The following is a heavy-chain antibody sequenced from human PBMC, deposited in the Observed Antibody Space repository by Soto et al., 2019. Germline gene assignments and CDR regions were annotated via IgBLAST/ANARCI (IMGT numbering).Heavy chain of an antibody. J-gene: IGHJ4*02. D-gene: IGHD3-10*01. Sequence: PGGSLRLSCAASGFTFSSYGMHWVRQAPGKGLEWVAVISYDGSNKYYADSVKGRFTISRDNSKNTLYPQMNSLRAEDTSVYYCAKGPSYYYGSGSYTCDYWGQGTLVTVSS. CDR2: ISYDGSNK. CDR1: GFTFSSYG. CDR3: AKGPSYYYGSGSYTCDY. V-gene: IGHV3-30*18.